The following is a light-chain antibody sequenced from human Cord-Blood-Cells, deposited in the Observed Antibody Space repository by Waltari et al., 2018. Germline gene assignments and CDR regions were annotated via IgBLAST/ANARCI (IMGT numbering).Light chain of an antibody. V-gene: IGLV2-23*01. Sequence: QSALTQPASVSGSPGQSITISCTGTSSDVGSYNVVSWYQQHPGKAPKLMIYEGSNRPSGVSNRFSGSKSGNTASLTISGLQAEDEADYYCCSYAGGSTWVFGGGTKLTVL. CDR3: CSYAGGSTWV. CDR2: EGS. CDR1: SSDVGSYNV. J-gene: IGLJ3*02.